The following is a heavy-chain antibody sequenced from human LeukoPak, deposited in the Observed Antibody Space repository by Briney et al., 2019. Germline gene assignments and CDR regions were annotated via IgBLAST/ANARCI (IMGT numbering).Heavy chain of an antibody. CDR2: TYYRSRWHN. Sequence: SQTLSLTCAISGDGVASNCAAWNWIRQSPSRGLEWLGRTYYRSRWHNDYAVSVKSRIIINPDTSKNQFSLQLNSVTPEDTAVYYCVRDTMVRGEFDYWGQGTLVDVSS. V-gene: IGHV6-1*01. D-gene: IGHD3-10*01. CDR3: VRDTMVRGEFDY. CDR1: GDGVASNCAA. J-gene: IGHJ4*02.